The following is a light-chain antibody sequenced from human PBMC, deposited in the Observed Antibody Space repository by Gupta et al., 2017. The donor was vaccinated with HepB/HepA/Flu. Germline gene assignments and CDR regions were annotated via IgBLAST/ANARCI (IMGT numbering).Light chain of an antibody. Sequence: QSALTQPASVSGSPGQSITISCTGTSSDVGGYKSVSWYQQHPGKAPTLMIYDVSSRPSGVSNRFSGSKSGNTASLTISGLQADDEAHYYCSSYTTTSTLGVFGGGTKLTVL. CDR2: DVS. CDR3: SSYTTTSTLGV. J-gene: IGLJ3*02. CDR1: SSDVGGYKS. V-gene: IGLV2-14*03.